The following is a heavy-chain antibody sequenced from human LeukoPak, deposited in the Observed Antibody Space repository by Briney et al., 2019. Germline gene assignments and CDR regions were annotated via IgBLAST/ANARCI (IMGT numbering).Heavy chain of an antibody. V-gene: IGHV4-38-2*01. CDR2: IYHTGST. CDR3: ARAGWIITSGIDY. J-gene: IGHJ4*02. Sequence: PSDTVSLTCGVSGYSISRGYYLAWIRHPPGNGLEWIGTIYHTGSTYYTPSLGSRVTISVDTSKNEFSLNLNSVTAADTAVYYCARAGWIITSGIDYWGQGALVTVYS. CDR1: GYSISRGYY. D-gene: IGHD3-10*01.